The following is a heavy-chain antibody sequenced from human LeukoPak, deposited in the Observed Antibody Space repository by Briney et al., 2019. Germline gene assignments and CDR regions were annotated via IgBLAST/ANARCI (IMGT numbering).Heavy chain of an antibody. J-gene: IGHJ4*01. V-gene: IGHV3-74*01. Sequence: GGSLRLSCAASGFTFSNYWMYWVRQAPGKGLVWVSRINSDGSITQYADSVRGRFTISRDNAKNTLFLQMNSLRVEDTAVYYCVRGPDHGGSYYHDWGQGTLVTVSS. CDR2: INSDGSIT. D-gene: IGHD1-26*01. CDR3: VRGPDHGGSYYHD. CDR1: GFTFSNYW.